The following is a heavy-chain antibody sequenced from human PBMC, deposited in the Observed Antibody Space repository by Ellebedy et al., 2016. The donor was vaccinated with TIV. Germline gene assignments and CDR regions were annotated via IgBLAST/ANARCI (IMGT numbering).Heavy chain of an antibody. CDR2: IRRRANGGTT. J-gene: IGHJ4*02. V-gene: IGHV3-72*01. D-gene: IGHD6-25*01. Sequence: GESLKIPCAASGFTISDDYMDWVRQAPGKGLEWIGFIRRRANGGTTEYAASVKGRFTISKDDSKNSMYLQMNSLETEDTAVYYCSTTLRDIPAEPAYWGQGTLVTVSS. CDR3: STTLRDIPAEPAY. CDR1: GFTISDDY.